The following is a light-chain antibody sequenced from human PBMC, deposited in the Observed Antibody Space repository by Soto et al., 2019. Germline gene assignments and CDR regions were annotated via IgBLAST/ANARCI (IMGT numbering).Light chain of an antibody. Sequence: DIQMTQSPSTLSASVGDRVTITCRASQSISSWLAWYQQKPGKAPKLLIYDASSLESGVTSRFSGSGYGTEFTLTISSLQPDDFATYYCQQYNSYPFTFGPGTKVDIK. V-gene: IGKV1-5*01. J-gene: IGKJ3*01. CDR3: QQYNSYPFT. CDR1: QSISSW. CDR2: DAS.